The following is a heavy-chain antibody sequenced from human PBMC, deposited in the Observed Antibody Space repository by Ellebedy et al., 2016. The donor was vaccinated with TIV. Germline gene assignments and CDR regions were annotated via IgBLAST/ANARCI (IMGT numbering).Heavy chain of an antibody. CDR1: GGSFRGYY. Sequence: MPSETLSLTCAVYGGSFRGYYWSWIRQPPGKGLEWIGEINHSGSTNYNPSLKSRVTISVDTSKNQFSLKLSSVTAAATAVYYCARASYYYGSGSYEDYWGQGTLVTVSS. D-gene: IGHD3-10*01. J-gene: IGHJ4*02. CDR2: INHSGST. CDR3: ARASYYYGSGSYEDY. V-gene: IGHV4-34*01.